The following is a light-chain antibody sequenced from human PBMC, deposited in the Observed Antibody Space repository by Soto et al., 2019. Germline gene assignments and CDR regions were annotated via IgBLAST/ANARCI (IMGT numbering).Light chain of an antibody. J-gene: IGLJ1*01. V-gene: IGLV1-44*01. CDR1: SSNIASNT. Sequence: QPVLTQPPSASGTPGQRVTISCSGSSSNIASNTVNWYQQLPGTAPKLLIYSNNQRPSGVPDRFSGSKSGTSASLAISGLQSEDEADYYCAAWDDSLNGLYVFGTGTKVTVL. CDR3: AAWDDSLNGLYV. CDR2: SNN.